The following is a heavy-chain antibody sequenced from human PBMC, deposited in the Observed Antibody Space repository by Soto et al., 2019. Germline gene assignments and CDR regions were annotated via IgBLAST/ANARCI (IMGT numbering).Heavy chain of an antibody. CDR3: ARGKLRFLEWLGAFDI. J-gene: IGHJ3*02. Sequence: QVQLVESGGGVVQPGRSLRLSCAASGFTFSSYGMHWVRQAPGKGLEWVAVIWYDGSNKYYADSVKGRFTISRDNSKNTLYLQMNSLRAEVTAVYYCARGKLRFLEWLGAFDIWGQGTMVTVSS. CDR2: IWYDGSNK. CDR1: GFTFSSYG. D-gene: IGHD3-3*01. V-gene: IGHV3-33*01.